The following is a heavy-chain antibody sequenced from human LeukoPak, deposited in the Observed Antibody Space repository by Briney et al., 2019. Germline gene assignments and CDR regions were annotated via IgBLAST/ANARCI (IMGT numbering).Heavy chain of an antibody. V-gene: IGHV4-34*01. CDR2: INHSGST. J-gene: IGHJ6*04. Sequence: SEPLSLPCALCGGPLSGHYWRWIRQPPGKGVEGMGEINHSGSTNYNPSLKSRVTISVDTSKNQFSLKLSSVTAAATAVYYCAGVVPAALIGDYYYGMDVWGKGTTVTVSS. D-gene: IGHD2-2*01. CDR1: GGPLSGHY. CDR3: AGVVPAALIGDYYYGMDV.